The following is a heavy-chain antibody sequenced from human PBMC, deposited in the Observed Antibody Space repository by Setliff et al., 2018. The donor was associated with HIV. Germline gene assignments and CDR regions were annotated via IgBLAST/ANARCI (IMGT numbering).Heavy chain of an antibody. V-gene: IGHV3-33*03. Sequence: GGSLRLSCAASGFTFSSYGMHWVRQAPGKGLEWVALIWYDGSNKYHADSVRGRFTISRDNSKSTLYLHMNSLRVEDTAVYYCAKDRESEVVLVPAALDYWGQGTMVTVSS. CDR2: IWYDGSNK. CDR3: AKDRESEVVLVPAALDY. CDR1: GFTFSSYG. J-gene: IGHJ4*02. D-gene: IGHD2-2*01.